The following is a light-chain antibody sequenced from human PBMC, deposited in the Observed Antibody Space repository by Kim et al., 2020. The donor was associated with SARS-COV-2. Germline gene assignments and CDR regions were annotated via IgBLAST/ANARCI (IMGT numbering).Light chain of an antibody. Sequence: VALGKTVRNTCQGDSLRSYYASWYQQKPGQAPVLVIYGKNNRPSGIPDRFSGSSSGNTASLTITGAQAEDEADYYCNSRDSSGNVVFGGGTQLTV. CDR1: SLRSYY. V-gene: IGLV3-19*01. CDR3: NSRDSSGNVV. CDR2: GKN. J-gene: IGLJ2*01.